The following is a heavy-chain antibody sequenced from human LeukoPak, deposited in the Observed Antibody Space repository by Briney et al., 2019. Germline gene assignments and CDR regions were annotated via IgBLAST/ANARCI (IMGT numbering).Heavy chain of an antibody. J-gene: IGHJ3*02. D-gene: IGHD6-19*01. CDR2: FYNSGST. Sequence: PSETLSLTCTVSSDSISSFYWSWIRQPPGKGLGWIAFFYNSGSTNYNPSLKSRVTISADTSKNQFSLRLSSVTAAATALYYCAKMGYSTGWLPRAAFDIWGQGTMVTISS. CDR3: AKMGYSTGWLPRAAFDI. V-gene: IGHV4-59*01. CDR1: SDSISSFY.